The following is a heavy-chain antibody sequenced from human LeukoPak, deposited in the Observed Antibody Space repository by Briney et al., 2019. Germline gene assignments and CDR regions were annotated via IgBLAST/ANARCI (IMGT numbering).Heavy chain of an antibody. CDR2: INSDGSSI. CDR1: RFTFNSYW. J-gene: IGHJ4*02. CDR3: VRDGRNWG. Sequence: GGSLRLSYAASRFTFNSYWMHWVRPAPAKGLVWVSRINSDGSSIDYADSVKGRFTISRDNAKNTLFLQMNSLRAEDTAVYYCVRDGRNWGWGQGTLVTVSS. D-gene: IGHD7-27*01. V-gene: IGHV3-74*01.